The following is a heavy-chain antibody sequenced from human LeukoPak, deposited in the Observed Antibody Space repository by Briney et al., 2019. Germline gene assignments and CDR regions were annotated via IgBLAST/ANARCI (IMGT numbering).Heavy chain of an antibody. CDR1: GFTFSAYA. Sequence: PGGSLRLSCAASGFTFSAYAMSWVRQAPGTGLEGVSTTSGRGVSTYCADYVKVRFTISRDNAKNTLYLQMNSLRAEDTAVYYCARVIAAVFDYWGQGPLVSVSS. CDR2: TSGRGVST. J-gene: IGHJ4*02. D-gene: IGHD6-13*01. CDR3: ARVIAAVFDY. V-gene: IGHV3-23*01.